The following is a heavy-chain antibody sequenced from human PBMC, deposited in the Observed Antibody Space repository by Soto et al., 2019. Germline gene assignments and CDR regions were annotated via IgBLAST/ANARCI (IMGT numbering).Heavy chain of an antibody. CDR1: GFTLSSYA. D-gene: IGHD3-10*01. V-gene: IGHV3-30-3*01. J-gene: IGHJ5*02. CDR3: ARDRKVRGVIILRWFDP. CDR2: ISYDGSNK. Sequence: LRLSCAASGFTLSSYAMHWVRQAPGKGLEWVAVISYDGSNKYYADSVKGRFTISRDNSKNTLYLQMNSLRAEDTAVYYCARDRKVRGVIILRWFDPWGQGTLVTVSS.